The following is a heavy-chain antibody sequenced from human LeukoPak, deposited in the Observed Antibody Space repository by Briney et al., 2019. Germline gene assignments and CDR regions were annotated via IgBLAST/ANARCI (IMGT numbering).Heavy chain of an antibody. J-gene: IGHJ4*02. CDR1: GFTFSDHY. V-gene: IGHV3-72*01. D-gene: IGHD4/OR15-4a*01. CDR3: ARYLTYPAFFDY. CDR2: SRNKANSYSI. Sequence: GGSLRLSCSASGFTFSDHYMDWVRQAPGKGLEWVGRSRNKANSYSIVYAASVEGRFTISRDDSKNSLYLQMNNLKAEDTAVYYCARYLTYPAFFDYWGQGTLVTVSS.